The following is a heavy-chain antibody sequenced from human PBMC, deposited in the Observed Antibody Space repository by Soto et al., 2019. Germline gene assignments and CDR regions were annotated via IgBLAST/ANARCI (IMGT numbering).Heavy chain of an antibody. V-gene: IGHV4-61*01. Sequence: PSETLSLTCTVSGGSVSSGSYYWSWIRQPPGKGLEWIGYIYYSGSTNYNPSLKSRVTISVDTSKNQFSLKLSSVTAADTAVYYCARGVPYSYGYVSWFDLWGRGTLVTVSS. J-gene: IGHJ2*01. CDR2: IYYSGST. CDR1: GGSVSSGSYY. CDR3: ARGVPYSYGYVSWFDL. D-gene: IGHD5-18*01.